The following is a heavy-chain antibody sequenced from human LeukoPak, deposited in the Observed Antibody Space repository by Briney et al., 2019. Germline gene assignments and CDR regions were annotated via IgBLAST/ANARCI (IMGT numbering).Heavy chain of an antibody. CDR2: VFHSGST. CDR1: GDFISRSSYY. CDR3: GRHRPQVDPIGH. D-gene: IGHD5-12*01. V-gene: IGHV4-39*01. Sequence: SETLTLTCTVSGDFISRSSYYWAWIRQSPGKGLEYLGSVFHSGSTYYDPSLRSRVTVSVDTSKNQFSLKVFYVTDADTAMYFCGRHRPQVDPIGHWGQGTLVTVSS. J-gene: IGHJ4*02.